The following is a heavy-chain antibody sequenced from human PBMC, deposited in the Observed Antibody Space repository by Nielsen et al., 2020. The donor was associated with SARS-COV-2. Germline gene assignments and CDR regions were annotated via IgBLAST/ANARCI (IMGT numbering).Heavy chain of an antibody. D-gene: IGHD1-26*01. CDR3: ARDGIVGSTNTFDI. V-gene: IGHV3-74*01. J-gene: IGHJ3*02. CDR1: GFSFTAYW. CDR2: INFDGTGT. Sequence: GESLKISCAAPGFSFTAYWMHWVRQAPGKGLTWVSHINFDGTGTSYADSVKGRFTISRDNAKNTVYLQMNSLRAEDTAIYYCARDGIVGSTNTFDIWGQGTMVTVSS.